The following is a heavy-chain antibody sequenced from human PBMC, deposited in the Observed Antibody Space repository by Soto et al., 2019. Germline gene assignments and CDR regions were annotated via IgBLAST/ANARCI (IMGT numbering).Heavy chain of an antibody. Sequence: QVQLVQSGAEVKKPGASVKVSCKASGFTFTNYFFHWVRQAPRQGLEWLGIISPYDGSTKYVQSLQGRVTVTSDTSTSTVYMELSSLRSEDTAVYFCARGEGRGSTGFYYYYGMDVWGHGTTITVSS. V-gene: IGHV1-46*01. J-gene: IGHJ6*02. CDR3: ARGEGRGSTGFYYYYGMDV. D-gene: IGHD1-26*01. CDR2: ISPYDGST. CDR1: GFTFTNYF.